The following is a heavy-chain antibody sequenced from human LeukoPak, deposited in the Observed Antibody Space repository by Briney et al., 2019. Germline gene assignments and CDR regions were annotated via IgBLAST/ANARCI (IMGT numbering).Heavy chain of an antibody. CDR1: GGSISSYY. D-gene: IGHD5-24*01. CDR3: ASVGLATTHMAD. Sequence: SATLSLTCTVSGGSISSYYWSWIRQPPGKGLEWIGYIYYSGSTNYNPSLKSRVTISVDTSKNQFSLKLSSVTAADTAVYYCASVGLATTHMADWGQGTLVTVSS. CDR2: IYYSGST. J-gene: IGHJ4*02. V-gene: IGHV4-59*12.